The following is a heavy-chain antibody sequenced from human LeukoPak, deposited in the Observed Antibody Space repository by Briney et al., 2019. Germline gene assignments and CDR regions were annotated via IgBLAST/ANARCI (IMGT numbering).Heavy chain of an antibody. J-gene: IGHJ6*03. CDR1: GYTFTSYY. V-gene: IGHV1-46*01. CDR3: ARVPSLTTDDYYYYYMDV. CDR2: INPSGGST. Sequence: ASVKVSCKASGYTFTSYYMHWVRQAPGQGLEWMGIINPSGGSTSYAQKLQGRVTMTRDTSTSTVYMELSSLRSEDTAVYYCARVPSLTTDDYYYYYMDVWGKGTTVTVSS. D-gene: IGHD4-17*01.